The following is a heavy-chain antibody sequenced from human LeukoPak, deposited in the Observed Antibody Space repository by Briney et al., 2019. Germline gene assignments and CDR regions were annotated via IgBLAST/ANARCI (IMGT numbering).Heavy chain of an antibody. D-gene: IGHD6-13*01. V-gene: IGHV4-39*07. Sequence: SETLSLTCTVSGGSISSSSYYWGWIRQPPGKGLEWIGSIYYSGSTYYNPSLKSRVTISVDTSKNQFSLKLSSVTAADTAVYYCARGSGYSSSWYNDYFDYWGQGTLVTVSS. CDR2: IYYSGST. CDR3: ARGSGYSSSWYNDYFDY. CDR1: GGSISSSSYY. J-gene: IGHJ4*02.